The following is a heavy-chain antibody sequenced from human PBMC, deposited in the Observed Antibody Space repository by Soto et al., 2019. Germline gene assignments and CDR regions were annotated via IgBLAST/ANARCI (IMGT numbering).Heavy chain of an antibody. J-gene: IGHJ4*02. Sequence: SETLSLTCAVYGGSFSGYFWNWIRQSPGKGLEWIGEINHSGSTNYNASLKSRVTISVDTSKKQFSLKQRSVTAADTAVYYCARARVAVAGTLDYWGQGTLVTVSS. CDR3: ARARVAVAGTLDY. CDR2: INHSGST. V-gene: IGHV4-34*01. CDR1: GGSFSGYF. D-gene: IGHD6-19*01.